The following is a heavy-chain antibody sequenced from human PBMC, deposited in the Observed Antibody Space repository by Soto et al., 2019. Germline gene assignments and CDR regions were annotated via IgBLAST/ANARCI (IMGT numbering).Heavy chain of an antibody. D-gene: IGHD3-3*01. Sequence: ASVKVSCKASGYTFTSYDINWVRQATGQGLEWMGWVNPNSGNTGYAQKFQGRVTMTRNTSISTAYMELSSLRSEDTAESYCARGGRSRAGATIFGVVLISHYYYGMDVWGQGTTVTVSS. CDR2: VNPNSGNT. CDR3: ARGGRSRAGATIFGVVLISHYYYGMDV. V-gene: IGHV1-8*01. CDR1: GYTFTSYD. J-gene: IGHJ6*02.